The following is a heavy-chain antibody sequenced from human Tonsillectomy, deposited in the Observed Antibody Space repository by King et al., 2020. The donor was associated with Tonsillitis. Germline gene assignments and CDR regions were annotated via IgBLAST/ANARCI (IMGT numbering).Heavy chain of an antibody. D-gene: IGHD5-12*01. Sequence: VQLVESGGGLVKPGGSLRLSCAASGFTFSSYSMNWVRQAPGKGLEWVSCISSSGRYIYYAASVKGRFTISRASAKNSLYLQMTSLRAEDTAVYYCARGGGCSGYAYMDVWGKGTTATVSS. J-gene: IGHJ6*03. CDR1: GFTFSSYS. V-gene: IGHV3-21*01. CDR2: ISSSGRYI. CDR3: ARGGGCSGYAYMDV.